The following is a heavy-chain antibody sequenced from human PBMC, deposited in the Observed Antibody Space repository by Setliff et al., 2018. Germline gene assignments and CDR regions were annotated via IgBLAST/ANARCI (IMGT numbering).Heavy chain of an antibody. J-gene: IGHJ4*02. V-gene: IGHV3-49*04. CDR1: GFTFGDYA. D-gene: IGHD2-2*01. CDR3: TSHHCSSTSCYVLSPDY. Sequence: GGSLRLSCTASGFTFGDYAMSWVRQAPGKGLEWVGFIRSKACGGTTEYAASVKGRFTISRDDSKSIAYLQMNSLKTEDTAVYYCTSHHCSSTSCYVLSPDYWGQGTLVTVSS. CDR2: IRSKACGGTT.